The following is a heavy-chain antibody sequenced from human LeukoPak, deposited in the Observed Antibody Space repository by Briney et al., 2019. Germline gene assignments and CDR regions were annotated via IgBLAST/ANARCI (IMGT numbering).Heavy chain of an antibody. D-gene: IGHD4-11*01. CDR1: GFTFSSHA. CDR2: ISRSGGNT. CDR3: AKDWPVSGDHYSPFDY. J-gene: IGHJ4*02. Sequence: GGSLRLSCAASGFTFSSHAMSWFRQAPGKGLEWVAAISRSGGNTYYGDSVKGRFTISRDSSKNTLHLQMDSLRAEDTAVYYCAKDWPVSGDHYSPFDYWGQGTLVTVSS. V-gene: IGHV3-23*01.